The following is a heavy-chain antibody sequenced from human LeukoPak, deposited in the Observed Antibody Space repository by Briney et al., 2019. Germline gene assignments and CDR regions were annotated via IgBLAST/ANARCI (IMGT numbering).Heavy chain of an antibody. CDR1: GFTFSTYW. CDR2: IKQDGSEK. J-gene: IGHJ3*02. V-gene: IGHV3-7*05. CDR3: ARWGTYSSSWLGAFDI. D-gene: IGHD6-13*01. Sequence: GGSLRLSCAASGFTFSTYWMSWVRQAPGKGLEWVANIKQDGSEKYYLDSVKGRFTTSRDNAKNSLHLQMNSLRAEDTDVYYCARWGTYSSSWLGAFDIWGQGTMVTVSS.